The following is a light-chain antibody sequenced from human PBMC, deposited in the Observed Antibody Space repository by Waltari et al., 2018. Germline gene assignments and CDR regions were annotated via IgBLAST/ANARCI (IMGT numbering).Light chain of an antibody. CDR2: DVS. V-gene: IGLV2-23*02. J-gene: IGLJ1*01. CDR3: CSYAGSQSYV. CDR1: SSDVGAFTY. Sequence: QSALTQPASVSGSPGQSITISCTGTSSDVGAFTYVPWYQQHPGKAPKRMIHDVSKRPSAISNRFSGSKSGNTASLTISGLQAEDEADYYCCSYAGSQSYVFGTGTKVIV.